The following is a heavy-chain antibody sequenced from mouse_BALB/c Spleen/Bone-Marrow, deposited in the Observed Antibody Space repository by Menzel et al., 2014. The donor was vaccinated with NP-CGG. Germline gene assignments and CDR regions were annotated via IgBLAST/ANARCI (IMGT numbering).Heavy chain of an antibody. CDR1: GYTFSSYW. CDR3: ARDSSDYLAWFAY. V-gene: IGHV1-9*01. CDR2: ILPGSGST. D-gene: IGHD3-2*01. J-gene: IGHJ3*01. Sequence: VQLQQSGAELMKPGASVKISCKATGYTFSSYWIEWVRQRPGHGLEWIGEILPGSGSTNSNEKFKGKATFTADTSSNTAYMQLSSLTSEDSAVYFCARDSSDYLAWFAYWGQGTLVTVFA.